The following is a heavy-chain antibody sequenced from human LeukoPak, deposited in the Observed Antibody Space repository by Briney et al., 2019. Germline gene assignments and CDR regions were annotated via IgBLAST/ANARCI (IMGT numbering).Heavy chain of an antibody. V-gene: IGHV1-18*01. J-gene: IGHJ3*02. CDR3: ARSGLAYCGGDCYSDAFDI. CDR1: GYTFTSYG. CDR2: ISAYNGNT. D-gene: IGHD2-21*02. Sequence: ASVKVSCKASGYTFTSYGISWVRQAPGQGLEWMGWISAYNGNTNYAQKLQGRVTMTTDTSTSTAYMELRSLRSDDTAVYYCARSGLAYCGGDCYSDAFDIWGQGTTVTVSS.